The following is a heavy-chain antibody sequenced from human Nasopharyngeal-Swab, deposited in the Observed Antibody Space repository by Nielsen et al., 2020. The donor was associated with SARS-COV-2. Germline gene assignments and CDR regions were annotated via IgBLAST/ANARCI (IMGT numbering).Heavy chain of an antibody. V-gene: IGHV3-7*03. CDR2: INQDGSEE. CDR1: GFIFSDYW. Sequence: GESLKISCAASGFIFSDYWMTWVRQAPGKGLEWVANINQDGSEEYYVDSVRGRFTISRDNANNSLYLQMNSLRPEDTALYYCAKGDLRWQTLDYWGQGTLVTVSS. J-gene: IGHJ4*02. CDR3: AKGDLRWQTLDY. D-gene: IGHD4-23*01.